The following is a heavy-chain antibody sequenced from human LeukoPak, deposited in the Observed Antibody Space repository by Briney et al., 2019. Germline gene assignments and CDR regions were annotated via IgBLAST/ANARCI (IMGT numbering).Heavy chain of an antibody. J-gene: IGHJ6*02. V-gene: IGHV3-48*02. D-gene: IGHD5-18*01. CDR3: AREAPGGGYSYGHYYYYGMDV. CDR1: GFTFSSYS. Sequence: GGSLRLSCAASGFTFSSYSMNWVRQAPGKGLEWVSYISSSSSTIYYADSVTGRFTISRDNAKNSLYLQMNSLRDEDTAVYYCAREAPGGGYSYGHYYYYGMDVWGQGTTVTVSS. CDR2: ISSSSSTI.